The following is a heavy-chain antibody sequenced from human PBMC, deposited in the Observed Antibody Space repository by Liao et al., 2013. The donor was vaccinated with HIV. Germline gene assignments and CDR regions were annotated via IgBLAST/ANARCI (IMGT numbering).Heavy chain of an antibody. D-gene: IGHD4-23*01. J-gene: IGHJ4*02. CDR3: ARGRWYYLN. Sequence: QVQLQESGPGLVKPSQTLSLTCTVSGGSISSGSYYWSWIRQPAGKGLEWIGRIYTSGSTNYNPSLKSRVTISIDTSKNQFSLKLSSVTAADTAVYYCARGRWYYLNWGQGTLVTVSS. CDR1: GGSISSGSYY. V-gene: IGHV4-61*02. CDR2: IYTSGST.